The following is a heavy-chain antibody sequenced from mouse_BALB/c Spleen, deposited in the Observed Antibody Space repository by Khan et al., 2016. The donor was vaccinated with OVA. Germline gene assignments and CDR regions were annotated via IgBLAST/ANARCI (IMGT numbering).Heavy chain of an antibody. V-gene: IGHV9-3-1*01. D-gene: IGHD1-2*01. J-gene: IGHJ2*01. Sequence: QIQLVQSGPELKKPGETVKISCKASGYTFTNYGMNWVKQAPGKGLKWMGWINTYTGEPTYADDFKGRFAFSLETSASTAYLQINNLKNEDTATYFCARGITTGCDYWGQGTTLTVSS. CDR3: ARGITTGCDY. CDR1: GYTFTNYG. CDR2: INTYTGEP.